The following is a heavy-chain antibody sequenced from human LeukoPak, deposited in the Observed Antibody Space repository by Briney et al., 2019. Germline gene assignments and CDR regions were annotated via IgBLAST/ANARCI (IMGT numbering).Heavy chain of an antibody. J-gene: IGHJ4*02. CDR3: ARGSYASGFWVDY. V-gene: IGHV4-59*01. D-gene: IGHD6-19*01. CDR1: GGSIMSYY. Sequence: SETLSLTCTVSGGSIMSYYWSWIRQPPGKGLEWIGYIYYSGSTNYNPSLKSRVTIAVDTSKNQLSLKLSSVTAADTAVYYCARGSYASGFWVDYWGQGTLVTVSS. CDR2: IYYSGST.